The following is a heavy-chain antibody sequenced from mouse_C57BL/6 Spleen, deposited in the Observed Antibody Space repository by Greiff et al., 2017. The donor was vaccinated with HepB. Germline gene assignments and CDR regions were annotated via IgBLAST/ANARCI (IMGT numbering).Heavy chain of an antibody. J-gene: IGHJ4*01. D-gene: IGHD1-1*01. V-gene: IGHV1-80*01. CDR3: ARETVVATKDAMDY. Sequence: VQLQQSGAELVKPGASVKISCKASGYAFSSYWMNWVKLRPGKGLEWIGQIYPGDGDTNYNGKFKGKATLTADKSSSTAYMQLSSLTSEDSAVYFCARETVVATKDAMDYWGQGTSVTVSS. CDR2: IYPGDGDT. CDR1: GYAFSSYW.